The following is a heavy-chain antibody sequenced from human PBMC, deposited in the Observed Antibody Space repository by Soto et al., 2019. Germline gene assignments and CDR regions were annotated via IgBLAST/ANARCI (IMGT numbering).Heavy chain of an antibody. J-gene: IGHJ4*02. D-gene: IGHD5-18*01. V-gene: IGHV3-30*18. CDR2: ISHDGSNK. CDR1: GFTFSSYG. CDR3: ANNTGYSYGFPFDY. Sequence: QVQLVESGGGVVQPGRSLRLACAASGFTFSSYGMHWVRQAPGKGLGWVAIISHDGSNKYYADSVEGRFTISRDNSKNTLYLQMNSLRAEDTAVYYCANNTGYSYGFPFDYGGQGTLVTVSS.